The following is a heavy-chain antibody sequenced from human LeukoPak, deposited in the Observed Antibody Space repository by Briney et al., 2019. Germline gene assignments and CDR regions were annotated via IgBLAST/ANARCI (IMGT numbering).Heavy chain of an antibody. CDR2: ISGSGGST. CDR1: GFTFSSYA. Sequence: PGGSLRLSCAASGFTFSSYAMSWVRQAPGKGLEWVSAISGSGGSTYYADSVKGRFTISRDNSKNSLYLQMNSLRAEDTAVYYCARARVVPAAPIHPPFDYWGQGTLVTVSS. CDR3: ARARVVPAAPIHPPFDY. J-gene: IGHJ4*02. V-gene: IGHV3-23*01. D-gene: IGHD2-2*01.